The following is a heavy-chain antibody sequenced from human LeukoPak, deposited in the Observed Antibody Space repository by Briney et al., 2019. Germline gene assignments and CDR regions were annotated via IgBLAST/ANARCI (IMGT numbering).Heavy chain of an antibody. CDR3: ARGGSITMVRGVIKYFQH. CDR2: INPNSGGT. J-gene: IGHJ1*01. D-gene: IGHD3-10*01. CDR1: GYTFTGYY. V-gene: IGHV1-2*04. Sequence: ASVKVSCKASGYTFTGYYMHWVRQAPGQGLEWMGWINPNSGGTNYARKFQGWVTMTRDTSISTAYMELSRLRSDDTAVYYCARGGSITMVRGVIKYFQHWGQGTLVTVSS.